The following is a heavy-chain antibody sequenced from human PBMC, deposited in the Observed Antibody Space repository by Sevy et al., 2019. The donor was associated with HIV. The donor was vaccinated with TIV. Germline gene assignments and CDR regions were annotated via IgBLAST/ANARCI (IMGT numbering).Heavy chain of an antibody. J-gene: IGHJ6*02. D-gene: IGHD3-3*01. CDR2: ISWDDDK. Sequence: SGPTLVKPTQTLTLTCTFSGFSLSTSGVGVGWIRQPPGKALELLALISWDDDKRYSPSLKSRLTITKDTSKNQVVLTMTNMDPVDTATYYCAHSSRVTIFGVVAGMDVWGQGTTVTVSS. V-gene: IGHV2-5*02. CDR3: AHSSRVTIFGVVAGMDV. CDR1: GFSLSTSGVG.